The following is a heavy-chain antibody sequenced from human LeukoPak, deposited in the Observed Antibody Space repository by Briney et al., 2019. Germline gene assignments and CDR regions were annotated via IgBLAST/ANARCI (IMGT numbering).Heavy chain of an antibody. V-gene: IGHV1-69*05. CDR1: GGTFSSYA. CDR3: ARSYYDSSGYCGWFDP. CDR2: IIPIFGTA. Sequence: ASVKVSCKASGGTFSSYAISWVRQAPGQGLEWMGGIIPIFGTANYAQKFQGRVTITTDESTSTAYMELSSLRSEDTAVYYCARSYYDSSGYCGWFDPWGQGTLVTVSS. J-gene: IGHJ5*02. D-gene: IGHD3-22*01.